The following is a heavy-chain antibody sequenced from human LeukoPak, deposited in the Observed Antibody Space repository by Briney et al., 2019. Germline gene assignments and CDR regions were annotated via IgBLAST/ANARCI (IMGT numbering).Heavy chain of an antibody. Sequence: SETLSLTCTVSGGSISSYYWSWIRQPPGKGLEWIGYIYYSGSTNYNPSLKSRVTISVDTSKNQFSLKLSSVTAADTAVYYCAGSTDGHRTYYYYGMDVWGQGTTVTVSS. V-gene: IGHV4-59*01. CDR2: IYYSGST. CDR3: AGSTDGHRTYYYYGMDV. J-gene: IGHJ6*02. CDR1: GGSISSYY.